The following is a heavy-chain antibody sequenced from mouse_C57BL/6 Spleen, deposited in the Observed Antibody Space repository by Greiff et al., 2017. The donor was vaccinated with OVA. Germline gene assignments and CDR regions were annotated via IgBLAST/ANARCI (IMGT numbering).Heavy chain of an antibody. Sequence: QVQLQQPGAELVRPGASVTLSCKASGYTFTDYEMHWVKQTPVHGLEWIGAIDPETGGTAYNQKFKGKAILTADKSSSTAYMELRSLTSEDSAVYYCTRWAFAYWGQGTLVTVSA. V-gene: IGHV1-15*01. CDR1: GYTFTDYE. CDR2: IDPETGGT. J-gene: IGHJ3*01. CDR3: TRWAFAY.